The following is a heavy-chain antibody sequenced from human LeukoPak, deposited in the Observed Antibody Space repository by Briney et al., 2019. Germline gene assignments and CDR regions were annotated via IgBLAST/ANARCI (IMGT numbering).Heavy chain of an antibody. Sequence: SETLSLTCGVYGGSLSGYYWTWIRQPPGKGLEWIGEIDHSGSTNYSPSLKSRVTISVDTSKNQFSLKMYSVTAADAAVYFCARGWSSGSCHLDYWGQGTLVTVSS. J-gene: IGHJ4*02. CDR3: ARGWSSGSCHLDY. V-gene: IGHV4-34*01. CDR1: GGSLSGYY. D-gene: IGHD2-15*01. CDR2: IDHSGST.